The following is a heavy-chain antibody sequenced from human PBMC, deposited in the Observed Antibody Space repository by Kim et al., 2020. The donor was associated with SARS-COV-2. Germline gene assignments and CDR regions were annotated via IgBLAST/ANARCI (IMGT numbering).Heavy chain of an antibody. V-gene: IGHV3-23*01. CDR3: AKGVINSGFDY. J-gene: IGHJ4*02. D-gene: IGHD1-26*01. CDR2: ISWDGTRT. Sequence: GGSLRLSCVASGFTFSTSPMGWVRQAPGKGLEWVSRISWDGTRTYYADSVKGRVTMSSDKSKNMLYLHMNSLSVEDTAVYYCAKGVINSGFDYWGQGTQV. CDR1: GFTFSTSP.